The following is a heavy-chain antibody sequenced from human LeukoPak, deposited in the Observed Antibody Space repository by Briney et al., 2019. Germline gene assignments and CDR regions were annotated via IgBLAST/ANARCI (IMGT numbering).Heavy chain of an antibody. Sequence: ASVEVSCKVSGCILPELSMHWMRQAAGKGLEGMGGIDPADGETIYAQKFRGRVSMTEDTSTDTACMELLDMRSEDSAVYYCANLLLEIAVGSGVHGRDVWVQGTTVTVSS. CDR3: ANLLLEIAVGSGVHGRDV. V-gene: IGHV1-24*01. CDR2: IDPADGET. CDR1: GCILPELS. J-gene: IGHJ6*02. D-gene: IGHD2-2*01.